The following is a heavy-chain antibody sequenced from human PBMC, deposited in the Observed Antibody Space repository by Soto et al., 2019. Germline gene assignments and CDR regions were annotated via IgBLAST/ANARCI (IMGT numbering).Heavy chain of an antibody. D-gene: IGHD2-2*01. J-gene: IGHJ6*02. CDR3: ARSPGGYCISTSCPPFYYYYYGMDV. CDR2: INPSGGST. Sequence: ASVKVSCKASGYTFTSYYMHWVRQAPGQGLEWMGIINPSGGSTSYAQKFQGRVTMTRDTSTSTVYMELSSLRSEDTAVYYCARSPGGYCISTSCPPFYYYYYGMDVWGQGTTVTVSS. V-gene: IGHV1-46*01. CDR1: GYTFTSYY.